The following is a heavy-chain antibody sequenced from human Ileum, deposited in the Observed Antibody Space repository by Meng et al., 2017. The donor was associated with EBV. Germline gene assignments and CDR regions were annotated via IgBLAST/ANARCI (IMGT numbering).Heavy chain of an antibody. J-gene: IGHJ4*02. CDR3: ARSHSNGWYPGD. D-gene: IGHD6-19*01. CDR1: GFSISSDGWG. Sequence: ESPPIVVRPASTATLTCIFAGFSISSDGWGWGGHPPPTGKALEGLGLIYWDDDKRYSPFLTNRLPITKDTSKNQVVLRMTNMDPVDTATYYCARSHSNGWYPGDWGQGTLVTVSS. CDR2: IYWDDDK. V-gene: IGHV2-5*02.